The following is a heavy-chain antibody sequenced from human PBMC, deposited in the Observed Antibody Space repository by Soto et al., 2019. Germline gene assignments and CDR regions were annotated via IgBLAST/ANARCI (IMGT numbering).Heavy chain of an antibody. J-gene: IGHJ4*02. V-gene: IGHV3-23*01. Sequence: PGGSLRLSCAASGFTFSSYAMSWVRQAPGKWLEWVSAISGSGGSTYYADSVKGRFTISRDNSKNTLHLQMNSLRAEDTAVYYCAAGIPSIAARPSYFDYWGQGXLVTVYS. CDR1: GFTFSSYA. CDR3: AAGIPSIAARPSYFDY. CDR2: ISGSGGST. D-gene: IGHD6-6*01.